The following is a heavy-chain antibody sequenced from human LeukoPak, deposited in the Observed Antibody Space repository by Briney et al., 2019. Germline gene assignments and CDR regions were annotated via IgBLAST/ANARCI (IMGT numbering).Heavy chain of an antibody. D-gene: IGHD3-16*02. CDR2: IYYSGST. J-gene: IGHJ4*02. V-gene: IGHV4-39*01. Sequence: SSETLSLTCTVSGGSISSSSYYWGWIRQPPGKGLEWIGSIYYSGSTYYNPSLKSRVTISVDTSKNQFSLKLSSVTAADTAVYCCARRMITFGGVIDHFDYWGQGTLVTVSS. CDR1: GGSISSSSYY. CDR3: ARRMITFGGVIDHFDY.